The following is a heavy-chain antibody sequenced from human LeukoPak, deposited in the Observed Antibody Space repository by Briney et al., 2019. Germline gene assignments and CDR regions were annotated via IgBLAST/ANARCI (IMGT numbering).Heavy chain of an antibody. J-gene: IGHJ4*02. V-gene: IGHV1-2*02. Sequence: ASVKVSCKASGYTFSGFHMHWVRQAPGQGLEWMGWILPNTGGTHYGQKFQGRVIMTGDTSINTAYIELNRLTSDDTAVYYCSRDGPSGSNMASDYWGQGTLVNVSS. CDR3: SRDGPSGSNMASDY. CDR2: ILPNTGGT. CDR1: GYTFSGFH. D-gene: IGHD1-26*01.